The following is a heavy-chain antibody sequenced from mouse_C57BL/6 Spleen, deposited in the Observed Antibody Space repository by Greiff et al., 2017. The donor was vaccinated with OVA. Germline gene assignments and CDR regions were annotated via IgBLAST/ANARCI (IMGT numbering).Heavy chain of an antibody. J-gene: IGHJ2*01. CDR2: ISYSGST. V-gene: IGHV3-8*01. Sequence: EVMLVESGPGLAKPSQTLSLTCSVTGYSITSDYWNWIRKFPGNKLEYMGYISYSGSTYYNPSLKSRISIPRDTPKNQYYLQLNSVTTEDTATYYCERARGNYLFDYGGQGTTLTVSS. D-gene: IGHD5-5*01. CDR3: ERARGNYLFDY. CDR1: GYSITSDY.